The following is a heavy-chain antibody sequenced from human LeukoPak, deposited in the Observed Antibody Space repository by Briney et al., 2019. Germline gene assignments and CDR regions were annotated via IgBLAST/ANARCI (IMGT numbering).Heavy chain of an antibody. D-gene: IGHD2-2*02. V-gene: IGHV4-34*01. J-gene: IGHJ4*02. Sequence: SETLSLTCAVYGGSFSGYYWSWIRQPPGKGLEWIGEINHSGSTNYNPSLKSRVTISVDTSKNQFSLKLSSVTAADTAVYYCARGLSSPDIVVVPAAILFDYWGQGTLVTVSS. CDR2: INHSGST. CDR1: GGSFSGYY. CDR3: ARGLSSPDIVVVPAAILFDY.